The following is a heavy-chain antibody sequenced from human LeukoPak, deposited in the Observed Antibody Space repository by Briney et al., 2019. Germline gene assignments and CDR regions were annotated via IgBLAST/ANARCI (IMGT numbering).Heavy chain of an antibody. CDR1: GLTFTSYS. D-gene: IGHD1-26*01. Sequence: PGGSLRLSCAASGLTFTSYSMNWVRQAPGKGLEWVSTISGGGGSTYYADSVNGRFTISRDNTKNTLYLQVKSLRADDTAVYYCAKGGKWDVTPFDYWGQGTLVIVSS. CDR3: AKGGKWDVTPFDY. CDR2: ISGGGGST. V-gene: IGHV3-23*01. J-gene: IGHJ4*02.